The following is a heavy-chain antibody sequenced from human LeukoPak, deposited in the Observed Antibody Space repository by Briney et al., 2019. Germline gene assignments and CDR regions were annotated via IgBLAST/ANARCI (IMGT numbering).Heavy chain of an antibody. J-gene: IGHJ4*02. CDR1: GFTVSSNY. CDR2: IYSGGGT. CDR3: AKDYSGYDLYFFDY. V-gene: IGHV3-53*01. Sequence: PGGSLRLSCAASGFTVSSNYMSWVRQAPGKGLEWVSVIYSGGGTYYADSVRGRFTISRDNSKNTLYLQMNSLRAEDTAVYYCAKDYSGYDLYFFDYWGQGTLVTVSS. D-gene: IGHD5-12*01.